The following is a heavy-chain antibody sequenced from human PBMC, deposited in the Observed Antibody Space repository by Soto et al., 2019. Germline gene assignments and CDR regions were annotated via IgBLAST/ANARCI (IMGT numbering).Heavy chain of an antibody. J-gene: IGHJ4*02. Sequence: NPSETLSLTCAVYGGSFSGYYWSWIRQPPGKGLEWIGEINHSGSTNYNPSLKSRVTISVDTSKNQFSLKLSSVTAADTAVYYCARAPHSPSDYYFDYWGQGTLVTVSS. CDR3: ARAPHSPSDYYFDY. V-gene: IGHV4-34*01. D-gene: IGHD2-15*01. CDR1: GGSFSGYY. CDR2: INHSGST.